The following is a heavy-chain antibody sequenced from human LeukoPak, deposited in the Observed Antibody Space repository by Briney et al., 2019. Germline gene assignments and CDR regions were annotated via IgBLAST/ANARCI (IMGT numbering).Heavy chain of an antibody. CDR3: AKLYSSGWPLECMDV. J-gene: IGHJ6*02. D-gene: IGHD6-19*01. Sequence: ASVKVSCKASGYTFTSYAISWVRQAPGQGLEYMGYISAYNGNTNYAQKFQGRVIMTTDTPTSTVYMELRSVRSDDTAVYYCAKLYSSGWPLECMDVWGQGTTVTVSS. CDR1: GYTFTSYA. CDR2: ISAYNGNT. V-gene: IGHV1-18*01.